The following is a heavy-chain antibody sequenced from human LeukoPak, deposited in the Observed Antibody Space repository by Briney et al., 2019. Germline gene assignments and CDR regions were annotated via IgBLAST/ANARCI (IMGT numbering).Heavy chain of an antibody. CDR2: IYSGGST. V-gene: IGHV3-53*05. CDR3: ARDNFCSGGSCYYYYGMDV. Sequence: GGSLRLSCAASGFTVSSNYMSWVRQAPGKGLEWVSVIYSGGSTYYADSVKGRFTISRDNSKNTLYLQMNSLRAEDTAVYYCARDNFCSGGSCYYYYGMDVWGQGTTVTVSS. D-gene: IGHD2-15*01. J-gene: IGHJ6*02. CDR1: GFTVSSNY.